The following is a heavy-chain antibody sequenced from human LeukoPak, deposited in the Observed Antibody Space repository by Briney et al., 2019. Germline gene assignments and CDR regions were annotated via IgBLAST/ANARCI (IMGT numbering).Heavy chain of an antibody. CDR1: GFNVSDDY. CDR3: ARDRVYGSGIRT. Sequence: GGSLKLSCVASGFNVSDDYMTSVRQAPGKGLEWVSVIYTSGRSDYVDSVKGRLNIYRDNTTNTVYLQMNSLTVEDTAVYYCARDRVYGSGIRTWGQGTLVTVSS. CDR2: IYTSGRS. J-gene: IGHJ4*02. D-gene: IGHD3-10*01. V-gene: IGHV3-66*01.